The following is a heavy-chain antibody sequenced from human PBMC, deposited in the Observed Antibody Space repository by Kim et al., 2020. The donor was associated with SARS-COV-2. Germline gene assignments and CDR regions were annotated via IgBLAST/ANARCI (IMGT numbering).Heavy chain of an antibody. J-gene: IGHJ6*02. Sequence: PHSVKGRFPTSRDNSKNPLYLQMSGLRAEDTAVYYCARDTNWNYYGMDVWGQGTTVTVSS. CDR3: ARDTNWNYYGMDV. V-gene: IGHV3-33*01. D-gene: IGHD1-1*01.